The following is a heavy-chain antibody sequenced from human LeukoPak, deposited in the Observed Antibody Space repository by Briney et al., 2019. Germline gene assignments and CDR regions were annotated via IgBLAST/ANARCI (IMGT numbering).Heavy chain of an antibody. Sequence: ASVKVSCKASGYTFTGYYMHWVRQAPGQGLEWMGWINPNSGGTNYPQKFQGRVTVTRDTSITTTYMELSGLRSDDTAVYYCARGLDVTYNWFDPWGQGTLVTVSS. V-gene: IGHV1-2*02. D-gene: IGHD1-1*01. J-gene: IGHJ5*02. CDR3: ARGLDVTYNWFDP. CDR2: INPNSGGT. CDR1: GYTFTGYY.